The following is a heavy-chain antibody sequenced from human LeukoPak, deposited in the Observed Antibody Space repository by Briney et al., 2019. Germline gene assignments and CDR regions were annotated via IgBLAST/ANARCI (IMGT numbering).Heavy chain of an antibody. D-gene: IGHD5-18*01. CDR3: ARDSAAMDNYYYYFMDV. Sequence: GGSLRLSCAASGFTFSNYWMSWVRQAPGKGLEWVANIKQDGSEKRYVDSVKGRFTISRDNSKNTLYLQMNSLRAEDTAVYYCARDSAAMDNYYYYFMDVWGKGTTVTVSS. CDR2: IKQDGSEK. J-gene: IGHJ6*03. V-gene: IGHV3-7*01. CDR1: GFTFSNYW.